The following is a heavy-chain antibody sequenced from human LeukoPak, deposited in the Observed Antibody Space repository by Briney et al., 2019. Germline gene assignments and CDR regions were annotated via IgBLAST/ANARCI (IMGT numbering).Heavy chain of an antibody. CDR2: IIPILGIA. V-gene: IGHV1-69*04. CDR1: XA. Sequence: XAXSWVRQAPGQGLEWMGRIIPILGIANYAQKFQGRVTITADKSTSTAYMELSSLRSEDTAVYYCARAARAGYYFDYWGQGTLVTVSS. J-gene: IGHJ4*02. CDR3: ARAARAGYYFDY.